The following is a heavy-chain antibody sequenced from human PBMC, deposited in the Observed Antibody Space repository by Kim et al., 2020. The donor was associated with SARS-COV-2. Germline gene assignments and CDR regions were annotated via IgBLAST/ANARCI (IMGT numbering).Heavy chain of an antibody. V-gene: IGHV4-34*01. Sequence: STTYHPSLKIRVTISVDTSKNQFSLKLSSVTAADTAVYYCARVKGYSSDYWGQGTLVTVSS. CDR3: ARVKGYSSDY. J-gene: IGHJ4*02. D-gene: IGHD6-13*01. CDR2: ST.